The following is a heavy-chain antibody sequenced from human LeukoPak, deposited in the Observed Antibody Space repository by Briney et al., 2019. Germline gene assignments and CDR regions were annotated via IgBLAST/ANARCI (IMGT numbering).Heavy chain of an antibody. CDR1: GFTFGDYA. CDR2: IRSKAYGGTT. Sequence: PGGSLRLSCTASGFTFGDYAMSWVRQAPGKGLEWVGFIRSKAYGGTTEYAASVKGRFTISRDDSKSIAYLQMNSLKTEVTAVYYCTSSWDDFWSGNYYYYMDVWGKGTTVTVSS. V-gene: IGHV3-49*04. CDR3: TSSWDDFWSGNYYYYMDV. J-gene: IGHJ6*03. D-gene: IGHD3-3*01.